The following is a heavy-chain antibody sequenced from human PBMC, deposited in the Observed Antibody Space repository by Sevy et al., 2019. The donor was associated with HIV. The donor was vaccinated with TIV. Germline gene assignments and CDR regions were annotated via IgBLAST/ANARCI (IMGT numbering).Heavy chain of an antibody. D-gene: IGHD2-15*01. CDR1: EFTVSSNY. CDR2: IYSGGST. Sequence: GGSLRLSCAASEFTVSSNYMSWVRQAPGKGLEWVSVIYSGGSTYYGASVKGRFTTSRDNSQNTVYLQMNSLRAEDTAVYYCAREDIVLGEGNYYGMDVWGQGTTVTVSS. CDR3: AREDIVLGEGNYYGMDV. V-gene: IGHV3-53*01. J-gene: IGHJ6*02.